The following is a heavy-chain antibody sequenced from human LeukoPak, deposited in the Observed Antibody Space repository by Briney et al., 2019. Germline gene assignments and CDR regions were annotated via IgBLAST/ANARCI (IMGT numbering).Heavy chain of an antibody. V-gene: IGHV3-15*07. CDR2: IKSKTDGGTI. D-gene: IGHD6-19*01. Sequence: GGSLRLSCAASGFTFSSYSMNWVRQAPGKGLEWVGRIKSKTDGGTIDYAAPVKGRFTISRDDSKNTLYLQMNSLKTEDTAVYYCTTSGIAVAGTRLSIYWGQGTLVTVSS. J-gene: IGHJ4*02. CDR3: TTSGIAVAGTRLSIY. CDR1: GFTFSSYS.